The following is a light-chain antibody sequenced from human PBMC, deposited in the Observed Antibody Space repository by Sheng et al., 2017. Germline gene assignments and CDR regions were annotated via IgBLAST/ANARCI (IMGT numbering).Light chain of an antibody. V-gene: IGKV1-39*01. CDR3: QQSFSVPFT. J-gene: IGKJ5*01. CDR1: ESINMY. CDR2: SAS. Sequence: IQMTQSPSSLSASVGDRVTITCRASESINMYLNWYQQKAGKVPKLLIYSASTLHSGVPARFSGSGSGTDLTLTINSLQSEDFATYYCQQSFSVPFTFGQGTRLE.